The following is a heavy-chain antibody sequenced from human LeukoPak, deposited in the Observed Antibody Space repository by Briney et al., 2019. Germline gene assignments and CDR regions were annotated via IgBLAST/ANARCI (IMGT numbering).Heavy chain of an antibody. CDR1: GFTFSIYW. V-gene: IGHV3-74*01. CDR3: ARDTYNCGGECSPIFAK. Sequence: HPGGSLRLSCTASGFTFSIYWMPWVRQAPGKGLDWVSRLGHDETYKSYVDSVKGRFTISRDNAKNTLYLQMNSLRAEDTAIYYCARDTYNCGGECSPIFAKWGQGTLVSVSS. D-gene: IGHD2-21*01. J-gene: IGHJ4*02. CDR2: LGHDETYK.